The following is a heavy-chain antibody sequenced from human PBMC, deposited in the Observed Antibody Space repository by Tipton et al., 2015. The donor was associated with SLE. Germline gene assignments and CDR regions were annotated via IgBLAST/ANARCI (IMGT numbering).Heavy chain of an antibody. CDR3: ARGVRGSLDV. D-gene: IGHD3-16*01. Sequence: SLRLSCTASEFSFSTYTMNWVRQAPGMGLEWVAFIPVDETKQFYADSVKGRFTISRDNSKDTLSLQMNSLKLEDTAVYFCARGVRGSLDVWGQGTTVTVSS. V-gene: IGHV3-30*04. J-gene: IGHJ6*02. CDR2: IPVDETKQ. CDR1: EFSFSTYT.